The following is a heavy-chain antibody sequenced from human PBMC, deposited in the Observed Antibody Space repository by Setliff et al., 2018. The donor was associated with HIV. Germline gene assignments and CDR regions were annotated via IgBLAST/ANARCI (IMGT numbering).Heavy chain of an antibody. J-gene: IGHJ4*02. D-gene: IGHD5-18*01. CDR2: ISYGGGT. Sequence: SETLSLTCALSGYSITSGYYWGWIRQSPGKGLEWIGSISYGGGTHYNPSLKSRVIISIDTSKNQFSLKLSSVTAADTALYYCARDRYTYGYFDYWGQGTQVTVSS. CDR3: ARDRYTYGYFDY. CDR1: GYSITSGYY. V-gene: IGHV4-38-2*02.